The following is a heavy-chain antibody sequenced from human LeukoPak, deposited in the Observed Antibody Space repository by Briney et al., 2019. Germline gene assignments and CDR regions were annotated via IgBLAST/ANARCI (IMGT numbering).Heavy chain of an antibody. CDR2: ISAYNGNT. Sequence: ASVTVSCKASGYTFTRSTFSWVRQAPGQGLEWMGWISAYNGNTNSAQKFQGRVTLTTDTATSTAYMELRSLRPDDTAVYYCARSYLPSVTFDYWGQGTVVSVSS. J-gene: IGHJ4*02. CDR1: GYTFTRST. D-gene: IGHD3-16*02. CDR3: ARSYLPSVTFDY. V-gene: IGHV1-18*04.